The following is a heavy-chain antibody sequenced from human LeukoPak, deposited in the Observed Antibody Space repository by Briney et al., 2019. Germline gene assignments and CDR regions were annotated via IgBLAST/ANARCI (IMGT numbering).Heavy chain of an antibody. Sequence: GASVKVSCKVSGYTLTELSMHWVRQAPGKGLEWMGGIIPIFGTANYAQKFQGRVTITADESTSTAYMELSSLRSEDTAVYYCARDFRDYSNYGYYYYYYMDVWGKGTTVTVSS. CDR2: IIPIFGTA. J-gene: IGHJ6*03. CDR1: GYTLTELS. V-gene: IGHV1-69*13. D-gene: IGHD4-11*01. CDR3: ARDFRDYSNYGYYYYYYMDV.